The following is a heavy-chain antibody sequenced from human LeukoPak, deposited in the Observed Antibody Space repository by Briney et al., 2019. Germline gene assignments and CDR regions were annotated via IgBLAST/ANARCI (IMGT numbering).Heavy chain of an antibody. V-gene: IGHV3-30-3*01. CDR3: ARVDYYDSLNAFDI. CDR1: GFTFISYA. D-gene: IGHD3-22*01. CDR2: ISYDGSNK. Sequence: PGRSLRLSCAASGFTFISYAMHWVRQAPGKGLEWVAVISYDGSNKYYADSVKGRFTISRDNSKNTLYLQMNSLRAEDTAVYYCARVDYYDSLNAFDIWGQGTMVTVSS. J-gene: IGHJ3*02.